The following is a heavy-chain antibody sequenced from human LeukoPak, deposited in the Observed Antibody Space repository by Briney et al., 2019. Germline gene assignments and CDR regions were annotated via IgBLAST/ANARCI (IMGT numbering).Heavy chain of an antibody. CDR3: ARAHGVAMAKGGYYYYYYKDV. V-gene: IGHV1-2*02. CDR1: GYTFNAYY. Sequence: ASEKVSCKTSGYTFNAYYMHWVRQAPGQGLEWMGWINPNSGGTNYAQKFQGRVTMTRDTSISTAYMELSSLRSEDTAVYYCARAHGVAMAKGGYYYYYYKDVWGKGTTVTISS. CDR2: INPNSGGT. D-gene: IGHD5-18*01. J-gene: IGHJ6*03.